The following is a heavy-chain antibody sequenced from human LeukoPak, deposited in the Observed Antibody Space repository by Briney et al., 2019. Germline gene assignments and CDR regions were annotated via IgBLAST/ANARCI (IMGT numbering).Heavy chain of an antibody. J-gene: IGHJ4*02. CDR2: IYGGGCT. Sequence: GGSLRLSCTACGFTVSSSYMTWVRQARGKGLEWVSLIYGGGCTYYADSVQGRFTISRHNSENTLYLEMNSLRPEDTAVYYCARVGVGTVAGNYFDDWGQGTLVTVSS. V-gene: IGHV3-53*04. CDR3: ARVGVGTVAGNYFDD. CDR1: GFTVSSSY. D-gene: IGHD6-19*01.